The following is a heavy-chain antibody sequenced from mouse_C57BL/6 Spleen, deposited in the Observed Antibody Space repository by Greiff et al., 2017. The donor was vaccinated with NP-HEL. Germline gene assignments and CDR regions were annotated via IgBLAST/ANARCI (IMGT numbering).Heavy chain of an antibody. CDR3: TRRGYYTYYFDY. CDR2: IDPETGGT. J-gene: IGHJ2*01. Sequence: QVQLQQSGAELVRPGASVTLSCKASGYTFTDYEMHWVKQTPVHGLEWIGAIDPETGGTAYNQKFKGKAILTADKSSSTAYMELRSLTSEDSAVYYCTRRGYYTYYFDYWGQGTTLTVSS. D-gene: IGHD2-3*01. V-gene: IGHV1-15*01. CDR1: GYTFTDYE.